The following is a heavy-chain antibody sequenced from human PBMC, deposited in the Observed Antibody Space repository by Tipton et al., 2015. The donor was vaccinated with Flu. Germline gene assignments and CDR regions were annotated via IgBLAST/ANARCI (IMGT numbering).Heavy chain of an antibody. V-gene: IGHV4-38-2*02. CDR3: AGDPGSGMFDP. CDR2: ISHGGST. J-gene: IGHJ5*02. Sequence: TLSLTCTVSGFSISSGYYWGWIRQPPGKGPEWVGSISHGGSTYYSPSLKSRVTISVDTSKNQFSLKVSSVTAADTAVYYCAGDPGSGMFDPWGQGTLVTVSS. D-gene: IGHD6-25*01. CDR1: GFSISSGYY.